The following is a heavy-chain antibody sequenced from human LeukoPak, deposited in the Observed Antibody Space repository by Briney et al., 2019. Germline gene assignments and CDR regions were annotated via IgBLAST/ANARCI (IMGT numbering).Heavy chain of an antibody. CDR2: ISYDGSNK. CDR1: GFTFSNYG. CDR3: AKDAYGDSTAHFDY. Sequence: GRSLRLFCAASGFTFSNYGMHWVRQAPGKGLEWVAVISYDGSNKYYADSVKGRFTISRDNSKNTLYLQMNSLRAEDTAVYYCAKDAYGDSTAHFDYWGQGTLVTVSS. D-gene: IGHD4-17*01. J-gene: IGHJ4*02. V-gene: IGHV3-30*18.